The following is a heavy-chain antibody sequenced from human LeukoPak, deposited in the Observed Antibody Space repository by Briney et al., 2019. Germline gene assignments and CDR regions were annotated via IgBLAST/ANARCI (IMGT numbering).Heavy chain of an antibody. CDR1: GGSISSGRYY. Sequence: SETLSLTCTVSGGSISSGRYYWSWIRQPAGKRLEWIVRIYTSGSINYNPPLKSRVTISVDTSKNQFSLKLSSVTAADTAVYYCARDFSGYYQVYSDYGMDVWGQGTTVTVSS. J-gene: IGHJ6*02. CDR3: ARDFSGYYQVYSDYGMDV. D-gene: IGHD3-22*01. CDR2: IYTSGSI. V-gene: IGHV4-61*02.